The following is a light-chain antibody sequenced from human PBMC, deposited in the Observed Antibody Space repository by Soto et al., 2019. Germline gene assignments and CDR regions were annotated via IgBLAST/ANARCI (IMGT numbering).Light chain of an antibody. Sequence: EIVLTQSPATLSLSPGDRATLSCRASQSVRSDYFVWYQQKPGQAPRVIIFGVSTRATAIPDRFSGSGSGTDFTLTISRLEPEDFALYYCQQYGNSPLTFGGGTKVDIK. V-gene: IGKV3-20*01. CDR1: QSVRSDY. CDR3: QQYGNSPLT. CDR2: GVS. J-gene: IGKJ4*01.